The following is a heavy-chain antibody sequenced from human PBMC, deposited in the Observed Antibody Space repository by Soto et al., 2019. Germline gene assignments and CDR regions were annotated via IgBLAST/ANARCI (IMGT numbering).Heavy chain of an antibody. CDR2: ISDSGGNT. CDR1: GFTFSSYG. V-gene: IGHV3-23*01. J-gene: IGHJ4*02. Sequence: EVQLLESGGGLVRPGGSLRLSCAASGFTFSSYGMSWVRRSPGKGLEWVSAISDSGGNTYYADSVRGRFTISRDNSKTTVFLQMNGLRAEDTAVYYCAALEMSASKYWGQGTLVTVSS. CDR3: AALEMSASKY.